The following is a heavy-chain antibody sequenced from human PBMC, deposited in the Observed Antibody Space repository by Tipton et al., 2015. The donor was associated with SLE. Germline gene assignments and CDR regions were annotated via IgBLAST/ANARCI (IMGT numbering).Heavy chain of an antibody. CDR3: ARDGFNIHPWRFDY. J-gene: IGHJ4*02. D-gene: IGHD2-2*02. V-gene: IGHV4-39*07. CDR2: VYNGGTT. CDR1: DGSISRDSYY. Sequence: TLSLTCTVSDGSISRDSYYWAWIRQSPGKGLEWIGNVYNGGTTHYNPSLKSRVTISLDTPRNQFSLQMTSVTAADTAVYYCARDGFNIHPWRFDYWGRGILVTVSS.